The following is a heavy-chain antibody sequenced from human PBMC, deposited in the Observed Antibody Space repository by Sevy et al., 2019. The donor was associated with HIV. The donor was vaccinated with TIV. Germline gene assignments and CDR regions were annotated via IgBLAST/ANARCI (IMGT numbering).Heavy chain of an antibody. CDR2: IYYNGHI. V-gene: IGHV4-59*08. D-gene: IGHD1-26*01. J-gene: IGHJ4*02. CDR1: GGSITSLY. CDR3: AGENAWGRGYS. Sequence: SETLSLTCTVSGGSITSLYWNWIRQPPGKGLEWIANIYYNGHINYNPSLKSRVTISLDTSMNQFSLRLSSVTAADTAMYYCAGENAWGRGYSWGQGTLVTVSS.